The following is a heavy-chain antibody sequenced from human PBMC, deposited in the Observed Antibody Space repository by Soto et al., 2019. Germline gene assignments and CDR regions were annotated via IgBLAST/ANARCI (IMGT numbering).Heavy chain of an antibody. Sequence: SETLSLTCTVSGGSISSYYWSWIRQPPGKGLEWIGYIYYSGSTNYNPSLKSRVTISVDTSKNQFSLKLSSVTAADTAVYYCARDPGYFDRTRPSYYYYYYGMDVWGQGTTVTVSS. CDR1: GGSISSYY. CDR3: ARDPGYFDRTRPSYYYYYYGMDV. D-gene: IGHD3-9*01. V-gene: IGHV4-59*01. J-gene: IGHJ6*02. CDR2: IYYSGST.